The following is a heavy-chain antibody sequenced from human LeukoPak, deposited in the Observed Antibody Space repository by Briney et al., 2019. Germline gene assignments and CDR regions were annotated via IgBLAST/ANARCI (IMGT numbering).Heavy chain of an antibody. J-gene: IGHJ4*02. CDR1: GFTFSSYS. V-gene: IGHV3-21*01. Sequence: KSGGSLRLSCAASGFTFSSYSMNWVRQAPGKGLEWVSSISSSSSYIYYADSVKGRFTISRDNAKNSLYLQMNSLRAEDTAVYYCARGEGLRFLEWLLPYYFDYWGQGTLVTVSS. CDR3: ARGEGLRFLEWLLPYYFDY. D-gene: IGHD3-3*01. CDR2: ISSSSSYI.